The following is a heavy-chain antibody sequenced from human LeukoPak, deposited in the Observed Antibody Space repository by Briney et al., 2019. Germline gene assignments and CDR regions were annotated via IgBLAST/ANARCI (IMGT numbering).Heavy chain of an antibody. CDR3: ARDKIVGPTTLDY. J-gene: IGHJ4*02. V-gene: IGHV3-7*01. D-gene: IGHD1-26*01. CDR2: IKQDGNEK. CDR1: GFTFSDYY. Sequence: GGSLRLSCAASGFTFSDYYMSWIRQAPEKGLEWVANIKQDGNEKYYVDSVKGRFTISRDNAKNSLYLQMNSLRADDTAVYYCARDKIVGPTTLDYWGQGTLVTVSS.